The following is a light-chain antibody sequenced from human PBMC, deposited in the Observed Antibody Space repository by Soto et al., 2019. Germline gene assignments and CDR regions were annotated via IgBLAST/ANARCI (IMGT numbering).Light chain of an antibody. Sequence: EIVMTQSPATLSVSPGERANLSCRASQNVSSNLAWYQQKPGQAPRLLIYGASTRATGIPARFSGSGSGTEFTLTISSLQSEDFAVYYCQQYNNWLWTFGQGTKVEIK. CDR1: QNVSSN. CDR2: GAS. J-gene: IGKJ1*01. CDR3: QQYNNWLWT. V-gene: IGKV3-15*01.